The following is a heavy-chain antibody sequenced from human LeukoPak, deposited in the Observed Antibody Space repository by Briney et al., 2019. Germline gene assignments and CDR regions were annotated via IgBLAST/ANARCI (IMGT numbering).Heavy chain of an antibody. D-gene: IGHD6-19*01. Sequence: PSETLSLTCTVSGGSISNYYWSWIRQPPGKGLEWIGSIYYSGSTYYNPSLKSRVTISVDTSKNQFSLKLSSVTAADTAVYYCARIYSRGWYIHWGQGTLVTVSS. CDR1: GGSISNYY. CDR3: ARIYSRGWYIH. CDR2: IYYSGST. V-gene: IGHV4-39*01. J-gene: IGHJ4*02.